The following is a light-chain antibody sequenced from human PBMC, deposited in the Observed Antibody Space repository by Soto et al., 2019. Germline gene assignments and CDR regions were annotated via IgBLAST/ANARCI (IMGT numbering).Light chain of an antibody. J-gene: IGLJ1*01. V-gene: IGLV2-8*01. CDR1: SSDIGGYNY. Sequence: QSALTQPPSASGSPGQSVTISCTGTSSDIGGYNYVSWYQQHPGKAPKLMIYEVTKRPSGVPDRFSGSKSGNTASLTVSGLQAEDEADYYCCSYASNNNGVFGTGTKLTVL. CDR3: CSYASNNNGV. CDR2: EVT.